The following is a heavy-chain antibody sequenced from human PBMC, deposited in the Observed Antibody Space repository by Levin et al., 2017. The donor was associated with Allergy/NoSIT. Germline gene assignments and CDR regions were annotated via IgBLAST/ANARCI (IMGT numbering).Heavy chain of an antibody. Sequence: GASVKVSCKASGGTFSSYAISWVRQAPGQGLEWMGGIIPIFGTANYAQKFQGRVTITADKSTSTAYMELSSLRSEDTAVYYCASSRPYYDFWSGNPTYYYYMDVWGKGTTVTVSS. J-gene: IGHJ6*03. CDR2: IIPIFGTA. D-gene: IGHD3-3*01. CDR3: ASSRPYYDFWSGNPTYYYYMDV. V-gene: IGHV1-69*06. CDR1: GGTFSSYA.